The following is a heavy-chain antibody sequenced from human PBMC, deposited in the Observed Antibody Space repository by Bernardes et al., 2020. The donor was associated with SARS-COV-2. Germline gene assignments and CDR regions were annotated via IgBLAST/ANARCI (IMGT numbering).Heavy chain of an antibody. CDR2: IGGSGGGT. J-gene: IGHJ4*02. Sequence: GSLRLSCAASGFTFSTYAMTWVRQAPGKGLEWVSVIGGSGGGTYYADSVKGRFTISSDNSKNTLFLQMNSLRDEDTAIYCCTTKLGQWLAPVDYWGQGTLVTVAS. CDR3: TTKLGQWLAPVDY. V-gene: IGHV3-23*01. D-gene: IGHD6-19*01. CDR1: GFTFSTYA.